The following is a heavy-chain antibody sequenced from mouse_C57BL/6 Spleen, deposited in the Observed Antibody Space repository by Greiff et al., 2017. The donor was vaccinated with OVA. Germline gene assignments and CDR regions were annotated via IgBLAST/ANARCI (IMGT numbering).Heavy chain of an antibody. D-gene: IGHD4-1*01. CDR3: ARSWDQYFDV. Sequence: QVQLKQPGAELVKPGASVKMSCKASGYTFTSYWITWVKQRPGQGLEWIGDIYPGSGSTNYNEKFKSKATLTVDTSSSTAYMQLSSLTSEDSAVYYCARSWDQYFDVWGTGTTVTVSS. J-gene: IGHJ1*03. CDR1: GYTFTSYW. V-gene: IGHV1-55*01. CDR2: IYPGSGST.